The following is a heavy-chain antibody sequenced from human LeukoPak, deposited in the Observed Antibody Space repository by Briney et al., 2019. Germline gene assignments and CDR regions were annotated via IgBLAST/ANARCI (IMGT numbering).Heavy chain of an antibody. CDR3: AKQLDSGNYYPTGDDY. V-gene: IGHV3-23*01. J-gene: IGHJ4*02. CDR1: GFTLSSYA. Sequence: SGGSLRLSCAASGFTLSSYATTWVRQAPGKGLEWVSAISGSGADTYYEDSVKGRFTISRDTSKNTVYLQMNSLRDEDTAVYYCAKQLDSGNYYPTGDDYWGQGTLVTVSS. CDR2: ISGSGADT. D-gene: IGHD3-10*01.